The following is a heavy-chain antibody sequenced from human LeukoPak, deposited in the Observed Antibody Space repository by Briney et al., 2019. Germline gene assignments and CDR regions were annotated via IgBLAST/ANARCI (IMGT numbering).Heavy chain of an antibody. J-gene: IGHJ4*02. D-gene: IGHD6-13*01. Sequence: GASVKVSCKASGYTFTSYGISWVRQAPGQGLEWMGWISAYNGNTNYAQKLQGRVTMTTDTSTSTAYMELRSLRSDDTAVYYCAVIAAAGTGPYYFDYWGQGTLVTVSS. V-gene: IGHV1-18*01. CDR3: AVIAAAGTGPYYFDY. CDR1: GYTFTSYG. CDR2: ISAYNGNT.